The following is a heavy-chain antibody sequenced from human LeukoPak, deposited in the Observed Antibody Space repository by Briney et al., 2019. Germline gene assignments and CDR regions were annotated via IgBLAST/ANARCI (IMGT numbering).Heavy chain of an antibody. J-gene: IGHJ3*02. V-gene: IGHV3-7*03. CDR2: IKQDGREK. Sequence: GGSLRLSCAASGFTFSSYWMSWVRQAPGKGLEWVANIKQDGREKYYVDSVKGRFTISRDNAKNSLYLQMNSLRAEDTALYYCARAIMENYYDSSGYSHAFDIWGQGTMVTVSS. D-gene: IGHD3-22*01. CDR3: ARAIMENYYDSSGYSHAFDI. CDR1: GFTFSSYW.